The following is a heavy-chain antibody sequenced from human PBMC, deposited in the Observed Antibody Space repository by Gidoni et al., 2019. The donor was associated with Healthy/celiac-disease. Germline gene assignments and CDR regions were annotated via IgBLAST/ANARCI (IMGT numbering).Heavy chain of an antibody. J-gene: IGHJ6*02. CDR3: ARHPKEPMGLGSGSLDGGRETNYYYYGMDV. CDR1: GGSFSGYY. Sequence: QVQLQQWGAGLLKPSETLPLTCAVSGGSFSGYYCSCIRPPPGKEREWIVEINHSGSTNYNPSLKSRVTISVDTSKNQFSLRLSSVTAADTAVYYCARHPKEPMGLGSGSLDGGRETNYYYYGMDVWGQGTTVTVSS. CDR2: INHSGST. V-gene: IGHV4-34*01. D-gene: IGHD3-10*01.